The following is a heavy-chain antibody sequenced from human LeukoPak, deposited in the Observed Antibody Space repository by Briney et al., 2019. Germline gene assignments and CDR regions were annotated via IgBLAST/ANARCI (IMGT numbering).Heavy chain of an antibody. J-gene: IGHJ4*02. Sequence: ASAKVSCKTSGYTFTGYYMHWVRQAPGQGLEWMGRINPKSGGADYAQKFQGRVTMTRDTSISTAYMELSRLRSDDTAVYYCAAADPPDYWGQGTLVTVSS. CDR1: GYTFTGYY. V-gene: IGHV1-2*06. CDR3: AAADPPDY. CDR2: INPKSGGA.